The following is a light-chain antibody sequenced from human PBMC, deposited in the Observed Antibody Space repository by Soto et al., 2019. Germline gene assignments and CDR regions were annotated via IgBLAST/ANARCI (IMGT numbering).Light chain of an antibody. CDR1: QSVSISY. V-gene: IGKV3-20*01. Sequence: EIVLTQSPGTLSLSPGERATLSCRDSQSVSISYLAWYQQKPGQAPRLLIYGASSRATGIPDRFSGSGSGTDFTLTISRLEPEDFAVYYCQQYGSSPTFGPGTKVEIK. J-gene: IGKJ1*01. CDR3: QQYGSSPT. CDR2: GAS.